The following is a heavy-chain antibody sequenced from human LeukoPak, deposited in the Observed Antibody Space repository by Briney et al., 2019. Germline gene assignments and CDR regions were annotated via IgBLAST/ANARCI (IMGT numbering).Heavy chain of an antibody. CDR2: IYYSGST. J-gene: IGHJ4*02. CDR3: ARHVPPGLHFDY. V-gene: IGHV4-39*01. CDR1: GGSFSTYY. Sequence: PSETLSLTCTVSGGSFSTYYWGWLRQPPGKGLEWIGSIYYSGSTYYNPSLKSRVTISVDTSKNQFSLKLSSVTAADTAVYYYARHVPPGLHFDYWGQGTLVTVSS.